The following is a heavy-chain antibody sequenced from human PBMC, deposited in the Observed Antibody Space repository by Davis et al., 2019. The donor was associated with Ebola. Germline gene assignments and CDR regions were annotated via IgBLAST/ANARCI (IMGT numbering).Heavy chain of an antibody. D-gene: IGHD3-22*01. J-gene: IGHJ6*03. V-gene: IGHV3-23*01. CDR1: GFTFSTYA. Sequence: PSGSLTLSCAASGFTFSTYAMSWVRQAPGMGLEWVSVISGSGGSTYYADSMKGRFTISRDNSKNTLYLQMNSLRAEDRDVYYCAKDTATYYYDSSGYPYYYMDVWGKGTTVTVSS. CDR3: AKDTATYYYDSSGYPYYYMDV. CDR2: ISGSGGST.